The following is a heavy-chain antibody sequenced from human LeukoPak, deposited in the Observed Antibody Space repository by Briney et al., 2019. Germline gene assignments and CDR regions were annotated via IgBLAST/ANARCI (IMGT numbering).Heavy chain of an antibody. J-gene: IGHJ6*03. V-gene: IGHV4-34*01. CDR3: ARGTRYYYYMDV. CDR2: INHSGST. Sequence: SETLSLTCAVYGGSFSGYYWSWIRQPPGKGLEWIGEINHSGSTNYNPSLKSRVTISVDTSKNQFSLKLSSVTAADTAVYYCARGTRYYYYMDVWGKGTTVTVSS. CDR1: GGSFSGYY.